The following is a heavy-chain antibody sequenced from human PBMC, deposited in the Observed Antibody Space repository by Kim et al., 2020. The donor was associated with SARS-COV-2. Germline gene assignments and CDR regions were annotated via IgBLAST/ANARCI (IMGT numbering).Heavy chain of an antibody. V-gene: IGHV4-34*01. CDR1: GGSISGYS. Sequence: SETLSLTCGVYGGSISGYSWTWIRQPPGKGLEWIGEINHSGKTNYNPSLKSRVTISVDTSKNQFSLKVSSLTAADAAVYYCARVDGLPGFSRWRGWFDHWGQGILVSVSS. CDR3: ARVDGLPGFSRWRGWFDH. CDR2: INHSGKT. D-gene: IGHD2-15*01. J-gene: IGHJ5*02.